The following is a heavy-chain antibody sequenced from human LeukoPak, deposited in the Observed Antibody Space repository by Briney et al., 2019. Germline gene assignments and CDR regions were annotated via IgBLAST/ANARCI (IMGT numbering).Heavy chain of an antibody. Sequence: PGGSLRLSCAASGFTFSSYAMSWVRQAPGKGLEWVSAISGSGGSTYYADSVKGRFTISRDNAKNSLYLQMNSLRAEDTAVYYCAREEAYCGGDCYSNFDYWGQGTLVTVSS. J-gene: IGHJ4*02. V-gene: IGHV3-23*01. CDR1: GFTFSSYA. CDR3: AREEAYCGGDCYSNFDY. CDR2: ISGSGGST. D-gene: IGHD2-21*02.